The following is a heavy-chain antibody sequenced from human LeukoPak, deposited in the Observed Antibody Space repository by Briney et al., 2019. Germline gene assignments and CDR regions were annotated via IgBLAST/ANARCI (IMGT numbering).Heavy chain of an antibody. J-gene: IGHJ4*02. CDR2: INHSGST. D-gene: IGHD5-24*01. V-gene: IGHV4-34*01. CDR3: ARVRRDGYNWVFDY. Sequence: SETPYLTCAVYCGSFSGYYWSWSRQHPRKGLEWVGEINHSGSTNYNPSLKSRVTISVDTSKNQFSLKLSSVTAADTAVCYCARVRRDGYNWVFDYWGQGTLVTVSS. CDR1: CGSFSGYY.